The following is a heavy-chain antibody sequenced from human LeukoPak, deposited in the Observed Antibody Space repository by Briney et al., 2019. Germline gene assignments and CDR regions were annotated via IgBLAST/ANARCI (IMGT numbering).Heavy chain of an antibody. J-gene: IGHJ4*02. CDR3: ARGSDGDRSRSPYYFDY. CDR1: GGTFSSYA. CDR2: ISAYNGNT. D-gene: IGHD2-21*02. Sequence: ASVKVSCKASGGTFSSYAISWVRQAPGQGLEWMGWISAYNGNTNYAQKLQGRVTMTTDTSTSTAYMELRSLRSDDTAVYYCARGSDGDRSRSPYYFDYWGQGTLVTVSS. V-gene: IGHV1-18*01.